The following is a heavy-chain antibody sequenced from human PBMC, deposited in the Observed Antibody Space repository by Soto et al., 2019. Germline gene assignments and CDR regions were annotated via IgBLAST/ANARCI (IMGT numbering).Heavy chain of an antibody. J-gene: IGHJ6*02. D-gene: IGHD3-3*01. CDR2: LIGGHYGT. Sequence: GGSLRLSCTASGFTLQNYAMAWVRQAPGKGLEWVSTLIGGHYGTAYSYSVKGRFTVSRDNSKNTVYLQMNDLRVEDAAEYFCAKDSWAIFGVPAGEYYAMDVWGQGTTVTVSS. CDR3: AKDSWAIFGVPAGEYYAMDV. CDR1: GFTLQNYA. V-gene: IGHV3-23*01.